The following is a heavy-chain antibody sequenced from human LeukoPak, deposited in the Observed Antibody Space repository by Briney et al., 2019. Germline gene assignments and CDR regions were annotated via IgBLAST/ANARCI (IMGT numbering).Heavy chain of an antibody. CDR1: GFTFSSYS. CDR3: ARDRRILEWLFRSLGDAFDI. J-gene: IGHJ3*02. V-gene: IGHV3-21*01. D-gene: IGHD3-3*01. CDR2: ISSSSSYI. Sequence: GGSLRLSCAASGFTFSSYSMNWVRQAPGKGLEWVSSISSSSSYIYYADSVKGRFTISRDNAKNSLYLQMNSLRAEDTAVYYCARDRRILEWLFRSLGDAFDIWGQGTMVTVSS.